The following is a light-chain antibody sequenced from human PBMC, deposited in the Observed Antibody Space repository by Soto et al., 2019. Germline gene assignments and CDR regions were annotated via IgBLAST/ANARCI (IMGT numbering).Light chain of an antibody. CDR3: GAWDSALSVEV. CDR2: VNN. V-gene: IGLV1-51*01. Sequence: QSVLTQPPSVSAAPGQKVTISCSGSSSDIGNNYVSWYQQVPGTAPRLLIYVNNKRPSGIPDRFSGSKSGTSATLAITGLQTGDEADYYCGAWDSALSVEVFGTGTKVTVL. CDR1: SSDIGNNY. J-gene: IGLJ1*01.